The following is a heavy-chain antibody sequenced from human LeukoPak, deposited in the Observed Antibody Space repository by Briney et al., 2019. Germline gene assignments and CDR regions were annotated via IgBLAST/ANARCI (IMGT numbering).Heavy chain of an antibody. D-gene: IGHD4-17*01. CDR1: GGSISSYY. V-gene: IGHV4-59*01. CDR2: IYYSGST. J-gene: IGHJ6*03. Sequence: SETLSLTCTVSGGSISSYYWSWIRQPPGKGLEWIGYIYYSGSTNYNPSLKSRVTISVDTSKNQFSLKLSSVTAADTAVYYCARAGTTVTHYYYMDAWGKGTTVTVSS. CDR3: ARAGTTVTHYYYMDA.